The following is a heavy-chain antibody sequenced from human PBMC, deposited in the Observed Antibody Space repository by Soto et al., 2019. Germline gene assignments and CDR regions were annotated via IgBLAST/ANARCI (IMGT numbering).Heavy chain of an antibody. D-gene: IGHD6-13*01. V-gene: IGHV1-69*01. J-gene: IGHJ6*02. CDR1: GGTFSSYA. CDR3: ASGSVAAAGSHYYYYYGMDV. CDR2: IIPIFGTA. Sequence: QVQLVQSGAEVKKPGASVKVSCKASGGTFSSYAISWVRQAPGQGLEWMGGIIPIFGTANYAQKFQGRVTITADESTSTSYMELSSLRSEDTAVYYRASGSVAAAGSHYYYYYGMDVWGQGTTVTVSS.